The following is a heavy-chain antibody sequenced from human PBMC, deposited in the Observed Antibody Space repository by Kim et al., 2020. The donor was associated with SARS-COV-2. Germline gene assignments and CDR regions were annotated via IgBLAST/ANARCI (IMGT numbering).Heavy chain of an antibody. Sequence: GGSLRLSCAASGFTFSSYGMHWVRQAPGKGLEWVAVIWYDGSNKYYADSVKGRFTISRDNSKNTLYLQMNSLRAEDTAVYYCAKATRVLLWFGGLNPWGQGNLVTVSS. J-gene: IGHJ5*02. CDR2: IWYDGSNK. CDR3: AKATRVLLWFGGLNP. V-gene: IGHV3-33*06. CDR1: GFTFSSYG. D-gene: IGHD3-10*01.